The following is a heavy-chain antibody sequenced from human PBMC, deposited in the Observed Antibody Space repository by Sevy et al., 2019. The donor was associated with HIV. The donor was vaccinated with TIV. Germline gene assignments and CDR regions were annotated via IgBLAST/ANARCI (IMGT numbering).Heavy chain of an antibody. V-gene: IGHV3-7*01. CDR1: GFTLSSYW. J-gene: IGHJ4*02. Sequence: GGSLRLSCAASGFTLSSYWMTWVRQAPGKGLEWVANIDQDGSTKVYVDSVKGRFTISRDNAKNSLYLQMDSLRVEDTAVYYCARDLYSGTYSRNYWGQGTLVTVSS. D-gene: IGHD1-26*01. CDR3: ARDLYSGTYSRNY. CDR2: IDQDGSTK.